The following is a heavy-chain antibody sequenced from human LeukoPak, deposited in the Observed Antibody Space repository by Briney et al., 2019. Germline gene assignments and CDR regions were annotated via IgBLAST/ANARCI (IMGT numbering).Heavy chain of an antibody. CDR3: ARVPITMVRGVIIHNWFDP. CDR1: GYTFTGYY. V-gene: IGHV1-2*02. Sequence: ASVKVSCKASGYTFTGYYMHWVRQAPGQGLEWMGWINPNSGGTNYAQKFQGRVTMTRDTSISTAYMELSRLRSDDTAVYYCARVPITMVRGVIIHNWFDPWGQGTLVTVSS. CDR2: INPNSGGT. J-gene: IGHJ5*02. D-gene: IGHD3-10*01.